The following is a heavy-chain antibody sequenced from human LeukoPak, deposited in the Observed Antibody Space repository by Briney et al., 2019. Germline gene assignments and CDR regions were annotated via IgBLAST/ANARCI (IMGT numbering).Heavy chain of an antibody. CDR3: ARVINGNYVPRDYFDY. D-gene: IGHD1-7*01. J-gene: IGHJ4*02. CDR2: INPNSGGT. CDR1: GYTFTGYY. V-gene: IGHV1-2*02. Sequence: ASVKVSCKASGYTFTGYYMHWVRQAPGQGLEWMGWINPNSGGTNYAQKFQGRVTMTRDTSISTAYMELSRLRSDDTAVYYCARVINGNYVPRDYFDYWGQGTLVTVSS.